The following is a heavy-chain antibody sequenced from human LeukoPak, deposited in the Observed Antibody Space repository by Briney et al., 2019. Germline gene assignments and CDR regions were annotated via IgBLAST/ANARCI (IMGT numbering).Heavy chain of an antibody. CDR1: GFTVSSNY. CDR3: ARDPHSYSSGWYYFDL. D-gene: IGHD6-19*01. Sequence: GGSLRLSCAASGFTVSSNYLTWVRQAPGKGLEWISVLYSGGNTYYAGSVKGRFTISRDNSKNTLYLQMNALRVEDTAVYYCARDPHSYSSGWYYFDLWGQGTLVAVSS. CDR2: LYSGGNT. V-gene: IGHV3-53*01. J-gene: IGHJ4*02.